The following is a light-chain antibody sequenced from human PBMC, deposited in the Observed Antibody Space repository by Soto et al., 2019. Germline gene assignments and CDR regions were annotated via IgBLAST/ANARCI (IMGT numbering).Light chain of an antibody. J-gene: IGKJ2*01. CDR2: GAS. Sequence: EIVMTHSPATLSVSPGERATLSCRARQSVSNNLAWYQQKPGQAPRLLIYGASTRATAIPARFSGSGSGTECTLTISSLQSEDFAVYFCQQYDNRPYTFGQGTKQESK. CDR1: QSVSNN. CDR3: QQYDNRPYT. V-gene: IGKV3-15*01.